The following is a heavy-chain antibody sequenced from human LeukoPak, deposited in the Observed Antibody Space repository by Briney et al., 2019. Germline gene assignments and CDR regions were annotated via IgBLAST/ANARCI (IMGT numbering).Heavy chain of an antibody. Sequence: ASVKVSCKASGYTFTSYYMHWVRQAPGQGLEWMGIINPSGGSTSYAQKFQGRVTMTRDMSMSTAYMELTRLTSDDTAVYYCVREGEGPLSKDFDYWGQGTLVTVSS. CDR3: VREGEGPLSKDFDY. CDR1: GYTFTSYY. CDR2: INPSGGST. V-gene: IGHV1-46*01. D-gene: IGHD2/OR15-2a*01. J-gene: IGHJ4*02.